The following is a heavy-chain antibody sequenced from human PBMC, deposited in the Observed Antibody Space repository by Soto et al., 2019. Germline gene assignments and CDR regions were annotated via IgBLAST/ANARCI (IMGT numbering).Heavy chain of an antibody. V-gene: IGHV3-23*01. Sequence: EVQLLESGGGLVQPGGSLRLSCAASGFTFSSYAMSWVRQAPGKGLEWVSAISGSGGSTYYADSVKGRFTLSRDKSKNTLYLQMDSLRAEDTAVDYCAKDRSSGWYSLAAAPSWYYYYGMDVWGQGTTVVVS. CDR1: GFTFSSYA. CDR3: AKDRSSGWYSLAAAPSWYYYYGMDV. D-gene: IGHD6-19*01. CDR2: ISGSGGST. J-gene: IGHJ6*02.